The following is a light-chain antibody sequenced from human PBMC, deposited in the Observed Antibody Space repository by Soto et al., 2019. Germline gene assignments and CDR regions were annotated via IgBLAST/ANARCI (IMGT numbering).Light chain of an antibody. CDR3: QQAVSFPLT. Sequence: DIQMTQSPSFVSASVGDRVTITCRASQDISTWLAWYQQKPGKAPDLLIYTASTLQSGVPSRFSGSGSGTDFTLTITSLQPEDFATYYCQQAVSFPLTFGQGTRLEIK. J-gene: IGKJ5*01. V-gene: IGKV1-12*01. CDR1: QDISTW. CDR2: TAS.